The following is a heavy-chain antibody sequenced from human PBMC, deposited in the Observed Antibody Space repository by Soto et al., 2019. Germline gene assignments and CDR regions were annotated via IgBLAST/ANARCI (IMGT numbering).Heavy chain of an antibody. Sequence: SVKVSCKASGGTFSSYAISWVRQAPGQGLEWMGGIIPIFGTANYAQKFQGRVTITADKSTSTAYMELSSLRSEDTAVYYCARVEYYYDSSGYYPTIYYYGLDVWG. CDR1: GGTFSSYA. CDR3: ARVEYYYDSSGYYPTIYYYGLDV. CDR2: IIPIFGTA. V-gene: IGHV1-69*06. J-gene: IGHJ6*02. D-gene: IGHD3-22*01.